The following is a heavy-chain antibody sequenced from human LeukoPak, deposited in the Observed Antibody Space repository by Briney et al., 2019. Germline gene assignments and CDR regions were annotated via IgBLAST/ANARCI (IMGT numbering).Heavy chain of an antibody. D-gene: IGHD2-2*01. CDR1: GYTFTSYG. V-gene: IGHV1-2*04. J-gene: IGHJ4*02. CDR3: ARGGDCSSTSCRIFDY. Sequence: ASVKVSCKASGYTFTSYGISWVRQAPGQGLEWMGWINPNSGGTNYAQKFQGWVTMTRDTSISTAYMELSRLRSDDTAVYYCARGGDCSSTSCRIFDYWGQGTLVTVSS. CDR2: INPNSGGT.